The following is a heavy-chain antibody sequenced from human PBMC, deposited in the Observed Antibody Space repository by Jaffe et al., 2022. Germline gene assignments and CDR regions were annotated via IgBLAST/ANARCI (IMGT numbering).Heavy chain of an antibody. Sequence: QVQLVQSGAEVKKPGASVKVSCKASGYTFTSYYMHWVRQAPGQGLEWMGIINPSGGSTSYAQKFQGRVTMTRDTSTSTVYMELSSLRSEDTAVYYCARDGGGAVAGTGGDYFDYWGQGTLVTVSS. CDR2: INPSGGST. V-gene: IGHV1-46*01. D-gene: IGHD6-19*01. J-gene: IGHJ4*02. CDR3: ARDGGGAVAGTGGDYFDY. CDR1: GYTFTSYY.